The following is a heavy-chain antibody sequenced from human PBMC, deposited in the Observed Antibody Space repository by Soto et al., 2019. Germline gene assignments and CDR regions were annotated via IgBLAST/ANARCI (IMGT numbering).Heavy chain of an antibody. Sequence: PGESLKISCKGSGYSFTSYWISWVRQMPGKGLEWMGRIDPSDSYTNYSPSFQGHVTISADKSISTAYLQWSSLKASDTAMYYCARLMSYYDSSGYYYLYGMDVWGQGTTVTVSS. J-gene: IGHJ6*02. V-gene: IGHV5-10-1*01. CDR3: ARLMSYYDSSGYYYLYGMDV. D-gene: IGHD3-22*01. CDR2: IDPSDSYT. CDR1: GYSFTSYW.